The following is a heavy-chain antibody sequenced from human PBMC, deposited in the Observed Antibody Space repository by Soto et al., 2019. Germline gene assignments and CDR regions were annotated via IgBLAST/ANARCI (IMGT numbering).Heavy chain of an antibody. J-gene: IGHJ3*02. CDR2: MNPNNGNT. CDR1: GHTFTSHD. Sequence: QVQLVQSGAEVKKPGASVKVPCKASGHTFTSHDINWVRQATGQGLEWMGWMNPNNGNTGYAQKFQGRVTMTRNTAISTAYMELGSLRSEDTAVYYCACGDYGGAFDIWGQGTMVAVSS. D-gene: IGHD4-17*01. CDR3: ACGDYGGAFDI. V-gene: IGHV1-8*01.